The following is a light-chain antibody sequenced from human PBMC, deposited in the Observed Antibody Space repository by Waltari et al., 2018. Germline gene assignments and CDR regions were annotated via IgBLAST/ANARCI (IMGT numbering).Light chain of an antibody. V-gene: IGKV3-11*01. CDR2: ETS. CDR3: QQRRNWPLT. Sequence: SVMASHSVNWYLCWYQQRPGQAPRLLIYETSNRATGIPARFSGSGSETDFTLTISSLQPEDSAVYYCQQRRNWPLTFGGGTKVEIK. CDR1: HSVNWY. J-gene: IGKJ4*01.